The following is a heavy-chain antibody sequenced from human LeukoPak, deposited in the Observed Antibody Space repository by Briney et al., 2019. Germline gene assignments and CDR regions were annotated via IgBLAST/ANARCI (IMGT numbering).Heavy chain of an antibody. V-gene: IGHV1-69*13. CDR1: GGTFSSYA. Sequence: ASVKVSCKASGGTFSSYAISWVRQAPGQGLEWMGGIIPIFGTANYAQKFQGRVTITADESTSTAYMELSSLRSEDTAVYYCARDPSLYCGSGSYPPSWGQGTLVTVSS. CDR3: ARDPSLYCGSGSYPPS. CDR2: IIPIFGTA. D-gene: IGHD3-10*01. J-gene: IGHJ4*02.